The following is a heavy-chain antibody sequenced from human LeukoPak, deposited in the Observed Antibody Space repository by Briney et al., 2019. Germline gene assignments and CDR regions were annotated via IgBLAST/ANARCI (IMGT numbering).Heavy chain of an antibody. D-gene: IGHD3-3*01. J-gene: IGHJ5*02. V-gene: IGHV4-61*02. CDR1: GGSISSGSYY. CDR3: AQGNGGFWSGYYSNWFDP. CDR2: IYTSGST. Sequence: SETLSLTCTVSGGSISSGSYYWGWIRQPAGKGLEWIGRIYTSGSTNYNPSLKSRVTISVDTSKNQFSLKLSSVTAADTAVYYCAQGNGGFWSGYYSNWFDPWGQGTLVTVSS.